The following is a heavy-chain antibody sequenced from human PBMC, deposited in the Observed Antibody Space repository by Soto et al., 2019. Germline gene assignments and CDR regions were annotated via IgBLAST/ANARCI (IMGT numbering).Heavy chain of an antibody. J-gene: IGHJ2*01. D-gene: IGHD3-16*01. CDR1: GYTFTSYD. V-gene: IGHV1-8*02. CDR2: MNPNSGNT. Sequence: QVQVVQSGAEVKKPGASVKVSCKASGYTFTSYDVNWVRQATGQGLEWMGWMNPNSGNTVYAQKFQGRVTMTRNTSISTAYMELSSLQSEDTAGYYCARAQSWGYFDLWGRGTLVTVSS. CDR3: ARAQSWGYFDL.